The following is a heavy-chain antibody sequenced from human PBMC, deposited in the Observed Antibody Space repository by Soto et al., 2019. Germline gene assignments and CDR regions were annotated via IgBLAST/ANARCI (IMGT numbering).Heavy chain of an antibody. CDR2: ISGSGGST. CDR1: GTTFSSYA. CDR3: AKVSGYSSSSGPYYYYGMDV. J-gene: IGHJ6*02. V-gene: IGHV3-23*01. D-gene: IGHD6-6*01. Sequence: PGGSLRLSCAHSGTTFSSYAMSWVRQAPGRGLEWVSAISGSGGSTYYADSVKGRFTISRDNSKNTLYLQMNSLRAEDTAVYYCAKVSGYSSSSGPYYYYGMDVWGQGTTVTVSS.